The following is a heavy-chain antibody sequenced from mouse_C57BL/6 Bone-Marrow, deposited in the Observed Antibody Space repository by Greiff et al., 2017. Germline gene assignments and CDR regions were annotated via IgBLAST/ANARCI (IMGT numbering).Heavy chain of an antibody. CDR3: ARKAGNPGNFDV. D-gene: IGHD2-1*01. Sequence: ESGPGMVKPSQSLSLTCTVTGYSITSGYDWHWIRHFPGNKLEWMGYISYRGSTNYNPPLKSRISITHDTSKNHFFLKLNSVTTEDTATYYCARKAGNPGNFDVWGTGTTVTVSS. J-gene: IGHJ1*03. CDR2: ISYRGST. CDR1: GYSITSGYD. V-gene: IGHV3-1*01.